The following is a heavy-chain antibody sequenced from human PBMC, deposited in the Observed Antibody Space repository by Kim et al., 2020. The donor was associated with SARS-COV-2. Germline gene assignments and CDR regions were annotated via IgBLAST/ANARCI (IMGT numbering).Heavy chain of an antibody. J-gene: IGHJ6*01. D-gene: IGHD3-10*02. CDR3: LRGAHLFGALLAGMDV. V-gene: IGHV3-30*03. Sequence: GGSLRLSCVASGFTFSSHGMHWVRQTPGKGLEWVAGISSDGRRKYYADSVNGRFTISRDNSKNTLSMQMNSLRTEDTAASYCLRGAHLFGALLAGMDVWG. CDR2: ISSDGRRK. CDR1: GFTFSSHG.